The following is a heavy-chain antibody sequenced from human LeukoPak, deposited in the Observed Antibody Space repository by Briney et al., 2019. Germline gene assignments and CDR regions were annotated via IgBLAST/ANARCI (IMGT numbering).Heavy chain of an antibody. D-gene: IGHD3-16*01. CDR2: INGDGSNS. J-gene: IGHJ4*02. V-gene: IGHV3-74*01. Sequence: QPGGSLRLSCVVSGFTFTTYCMHWVRQAPGKGLVWVSRINGDGSNSNYADSVKGRFTISRDNARNTLYLQMNGLRAEDTALYYCARTSPTSHFDFWGQGTLVTVSS. CDR3: ARTSPTSHFDF. CDR1: GFTFTTYC.